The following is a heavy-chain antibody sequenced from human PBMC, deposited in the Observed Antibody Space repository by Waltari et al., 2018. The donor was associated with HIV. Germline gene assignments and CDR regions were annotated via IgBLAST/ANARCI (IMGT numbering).Heavy chain of an antibody. CDR3: ARYHPAALDY. J-gene: IGHJ4*01. V-gene: IGHV3-7*01. CDR1: GFMSRFTFSDDW. CDR2: IKSVGSEK. D-gene: IGHD2-15*01. Sequence: DVQLVESGGGLVQPGGSLRLSCKGSGFMSRFTFSDDWMTWVRQAAGKVLQWVANIKSVGSEKNYVGAVNGRFTVSRDNAKNSVYLQMNSLRVEYMAVYYCARYHPAALDYWGQGTLVAVSS.